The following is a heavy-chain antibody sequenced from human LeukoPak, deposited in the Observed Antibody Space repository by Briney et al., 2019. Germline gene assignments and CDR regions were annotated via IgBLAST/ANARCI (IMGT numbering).Heavy chain of an antibody. J-gene: IGHJ4*02. V-gene: IGHV1-3*01. CDR2: INAGNGNT. CDR3: AKDKVYSSSSLDY. CDR1: GYTFTSYA. D-gene: IGHD6-13*01. Sequence: ASVKVSCMASGYTFTSYAMHWVRQAPGQRLEWMGWINAGNGNTKYSQKFQGTVTITRDTSASTAYMELSSLRSEDTEMYYCAKDKVYSSSSLDYGGQGTLVTVSS.